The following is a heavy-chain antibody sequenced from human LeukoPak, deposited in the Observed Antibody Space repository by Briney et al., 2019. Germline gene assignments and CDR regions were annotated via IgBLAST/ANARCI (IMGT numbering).Heavy chain of an antibody. J-gene: IGHJ4*02. V-gene: IGHV3-30-3*01. CDR2: LSFDGDEK. Sequence: GGSLRLSCVASGFTFNTYSMHWVRQAPGKGLEWVAVLSFDGDEKHYADSVKGRFTISRDNAKNSLNLQMNSLRAEDTAVYYCARGDTKYCSSASCHNPFDQWGQGTLVTVSS. CDR3: ARGDTKYCSSASCHNPFDQ. CDR1: GFTFNTYS. D-gene: IGHD2-2*02.